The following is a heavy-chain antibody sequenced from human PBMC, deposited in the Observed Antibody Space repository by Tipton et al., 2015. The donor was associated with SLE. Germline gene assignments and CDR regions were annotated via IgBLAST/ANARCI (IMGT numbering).Heavy chain of an antibody. V-gene: IGHV3-23*01. CDR3: ARDRGWSTFDY. D-gene: IGHD6-19*01. J-gene: IGHJ4*02. CDR1: GFTFSSYA. CDR2: ISGSGGST. Sequence: SLRLSYAASGFTFSSYAMSWVRQAPGKGLEWVSAISGSGGSTYYADSVKGRFTISRDDSKNALYLQVNSLRAEDTAVYYCARDRGWSTFDYWGQGAPVTVYS.